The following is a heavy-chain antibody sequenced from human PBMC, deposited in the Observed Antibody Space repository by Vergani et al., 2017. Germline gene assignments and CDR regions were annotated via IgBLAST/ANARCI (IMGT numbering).Heavy chain of an antibody. V-gene: IGHV3-48*01. CDR3: AKDHVVVTATYDAFDI. Sequence: EVQLVESGGGLVQPGGSLRLSCAASGFTFSSYSMNWVRQAPGKGLEWVSYISSSSSTIYYADSVKGRFTISRDNAKNSLYLQMNSLRAEDTAVYYCAKDHVVVTATYDAFDIWGQGTMVTVSS. CDR1: GFTFSSYS. J-gene: IGHJ3*02. CDR2: ISSSSSTI. D-gene: IGHD2-21*02.